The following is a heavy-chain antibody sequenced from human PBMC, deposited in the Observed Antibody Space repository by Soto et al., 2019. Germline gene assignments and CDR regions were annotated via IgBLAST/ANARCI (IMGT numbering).Heavy chain of an antibody. CDR2: IIPKLGSA. CDR3: ARGGDSYNFGTVY. J-gene: IGHJ4*02. Sequence: QVQLVQSGAEVKEPGSSVKVSCKASGGGNLREYGTTWVRRAPGQGLEWMGGIIPKLGSANYAQNFQGRVTVTADESTNTVYMELRSLRSDDTAGYYCARGGDSYNFGTVYWGQGTPVTVSS. V-gene: IGHV1-69*01. D-gene: IGHD2-21*01. CDR1: GGGNLREYG.